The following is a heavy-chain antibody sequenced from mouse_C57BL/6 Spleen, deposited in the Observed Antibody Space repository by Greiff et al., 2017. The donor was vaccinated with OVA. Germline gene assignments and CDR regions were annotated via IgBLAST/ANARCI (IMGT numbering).Heavy chain of an antibody. D-gene: IGHD1-1*01. CDR3: ARYISNYFDY. CDR1: GYTFTSYG. CDR2: IYPRSGNT. J-gene: IGHJ2*01. V-gene: IGHV1-81*01. Sequence: QVHVKQSGAELARPGASVKLSCKASGYTFTSYGISWVKQRTGQGLEWIGEIYPRSGNTYYNEKFKGKATLTADKSSSTAYMELRSLTSEDSAVYFCARYISNYFDYWGQGTTLTVSS.